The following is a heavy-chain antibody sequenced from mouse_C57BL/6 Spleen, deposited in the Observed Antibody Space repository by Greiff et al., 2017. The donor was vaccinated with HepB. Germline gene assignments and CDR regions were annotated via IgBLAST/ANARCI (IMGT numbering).Heavy chain of an antibody. CDR1: GFSLTSYG. CDR3: ARSGYYGYYFDY. V-gene: IGHV2-2*01. J-gene: IGHJ2*01. D-gene: IGHD2-3*01. Sequence: VKLVESGPGLVQPSQSLSITCPVSGFSLTSYGVHWVRQSPGKGLEWLGVIWSGGSTDYNAAFISRLSISKDNSKSQVFFKMNSLQADDTAIYYCARSGYYGYYFDYWGQGTTLTVSS. CDR2: IWSGGST.